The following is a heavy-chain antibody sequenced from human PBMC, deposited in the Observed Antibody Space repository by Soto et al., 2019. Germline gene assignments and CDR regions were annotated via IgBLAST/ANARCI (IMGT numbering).Heavy chain of an antibody. CDR2: IKGSGSST. CDR3: AKDYTGYCSSTSCSHLAFDI. Sequence: GGSLRLSCAASGFTFSSYWMSWVRQAPGKGLEWVSTIKGSGSSTYYADSVKGRFTISRDNSKNTLYLQMNSLRAEDTAVYYCAKDYTGYCSSTSCSHLAFDIWGQGTMVTVSS. D-gene: IGHD2-2*01. V-gene: IGHV3-23*01. CDR1: GFTFSSYW. J-gene: IGHJ3*02.